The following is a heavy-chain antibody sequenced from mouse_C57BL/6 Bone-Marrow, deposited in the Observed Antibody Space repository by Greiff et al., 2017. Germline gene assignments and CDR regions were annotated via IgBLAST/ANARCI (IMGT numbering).Heavy chain of an antibody. CDR1: GYTFTSYW. CDR2: IDPSDSYT. Sequence: QVQLQQSGAELVKPGASVKLSCKASGYTFTSYWMQWVKQRPGQGLEWIGEIDPSDSYTNYNQKFKGKATLTVDTSSSTAYMQLSRLTSEDSAVYYCARDWPYYYGSSYWYFDVWGTGTTVTVSS. V-gene: IGHV1-50*01. D-gene: IGHD1-1*01. J-gene: IGHJ1*03. CDR3: ARDWPYYYGSSYWYFDV.